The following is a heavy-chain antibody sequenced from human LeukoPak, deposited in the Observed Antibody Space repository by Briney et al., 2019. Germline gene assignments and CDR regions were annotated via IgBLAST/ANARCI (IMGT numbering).Heavy chain of an antibody. V-gene: IGHV3-48*04. D-gene: IGHD3-22*01. CDR3: ARGSSITMIVVVKVNWFDP. CDR1: GFTFSSYS. CDR2: ISSSGSTI. Sequence: GGSLRLSCAASGFTFSSYSMNWVRQAPGEGLEWVSYISSSGSTIYYADSVKGRFTISRDNAKNSLYLQMNSLRAEDTAVYYCARGSSITMIVVVKVNWFDPWGQGTLVTVSS. J-gene: IGHJ5*02.